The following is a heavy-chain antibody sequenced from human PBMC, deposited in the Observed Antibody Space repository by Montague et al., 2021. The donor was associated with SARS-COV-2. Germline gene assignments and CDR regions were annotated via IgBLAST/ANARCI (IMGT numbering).Heavy chain of an antibody. J-gene: IGHJ4*02. CDR1: GFTFNNYW. Sequence: SLRLSCAASGFTFNNYWMHWVRQVPRKGLLWVSRINRDGSSTTYADSVKGRFTISRDNAKNTLDLQVNSLRDDDTAVYYCAREAYNSGDFDFWGQGTLVTVSS. CDR3: AREAYNSGDFDF. D-gene: IGHD6-19*01. V-gene: IGHV3-74*01. CDR2: INRDGSST.